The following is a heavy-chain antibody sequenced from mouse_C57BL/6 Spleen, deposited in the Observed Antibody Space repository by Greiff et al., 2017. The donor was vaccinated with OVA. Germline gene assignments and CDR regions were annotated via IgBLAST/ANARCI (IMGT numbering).Heavy chain of an antibody. D-gene: IGHD1-1*01. CDR1: GYAFSSSW. CDR2: IYPGDGDT. J-gene: IGHJ2*01. V-gene: IGHV1-82*01. CDR3: ARPTVVADYFDY. Sequence: QVQLQQSGPELVKPGASVKISCKASGYAFSSSWMNWVKQRPGKGLEWIGRIYPGDGDTNYNGKFKGKATLTADKSSSTAYMQRSSLTSEDSAVYFCARPTVVADYFDYWGQGTTLTVSS.